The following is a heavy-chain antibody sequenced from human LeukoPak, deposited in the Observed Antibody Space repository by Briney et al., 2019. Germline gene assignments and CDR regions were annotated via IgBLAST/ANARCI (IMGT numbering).Heavy chain of an antibody. CDR2: IWYDGSNK. CDR3: ARDYVMVRGVFDY. CDR1: GFTFSSYA. J-gene: IGHJ4*02. Sequence: QAGGSLRLSCAASGFTFSSYAMHWVRQAPGKGLEWVAVIWYDGSNKYYADSVKGRFTISRDNSKNTLYLQMNSLRAEDTAVYYCARDYVMVRGVFDYWGQGTLVTVSS. V-gene: IGHV3-33*08. D-gene: IGHD3-10*01.